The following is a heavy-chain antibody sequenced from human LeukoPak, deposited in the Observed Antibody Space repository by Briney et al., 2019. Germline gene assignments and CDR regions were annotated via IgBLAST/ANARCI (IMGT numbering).Heavy chain of an antibody. J-gene: IGHJ5*02. CDR3: ATAYSGSYDH. CDR1: GFTSSDHN. Sequence: GGSLRLSCAASGFTSSDHNMDRVRRAPGKGLEWVGRTRNKANSYTTEYAASVRGRFTISRDDPKNSLYLQMNSLRAEDTAVYYCATAYSGSYDHWGQGTLVTVSS. CDR2: TRNKANSYTT. D-gene: IGHD1-26*01. V-gene: IGHV3-72*01.